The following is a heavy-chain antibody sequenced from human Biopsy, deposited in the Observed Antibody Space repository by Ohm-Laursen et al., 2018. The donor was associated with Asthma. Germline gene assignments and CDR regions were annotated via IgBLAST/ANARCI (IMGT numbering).Heavy chain of an antibody. V-gene: IGHV1-69*13. J-gene: IGHJ6*02. CDR2: IMTVFGTT. D-gene: IGHD6-19*01. Sequence: SVKVSCKPPGGTFSNFAISWVRQAPGQGLEWLGGIMTVFGTTNYAQKFQGRVTITADVFTRTVYMELSGLRFDDTAIYYCARCQVGYSSGWSLLLKKIYYSGMDVWGQGTAVTVSS. CDR3: ARCQVGYSSGWSLLLKKIYYSGMDV. CDR1: GGTFSNFA.